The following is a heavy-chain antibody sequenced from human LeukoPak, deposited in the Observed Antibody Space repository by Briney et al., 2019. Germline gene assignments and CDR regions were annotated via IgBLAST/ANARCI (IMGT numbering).Heavy chain of an antibody. D-gene: IGHD4-17*01. J-gene: IGHJ3*02. V-gene: IGHV4-39*07. CDR1: GFTFSSYE. CDR2: ISYSGST. Sequence: GSLRLSCAASGFTFSSYEMNWVRQPPGKGLEWIGSISYSGSTYYNPSLKSRVTISVDTSKNQFSLKLSSVTAADTAVYYCARETTVTTPGAFDIWGQGTMVTVSS. CDR3: ARETTVTTPGAFDI.